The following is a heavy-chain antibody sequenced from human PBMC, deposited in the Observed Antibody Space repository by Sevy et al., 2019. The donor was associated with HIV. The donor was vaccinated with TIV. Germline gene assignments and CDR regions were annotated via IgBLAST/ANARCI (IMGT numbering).Heavy chain of an antibody. CDR2: VSFDETNK. D-gene: IGHD6-13*01. Sequence: GGSLRLSCAASGFTFNIFAMQWVRQAPGKGLEWVSVVSFDETNKQYVDSVKGRFTISRDNSKNTLYLQMNSLTTEDTGVYYCARDHNIAGSASGRGYFDHWGQGTLVTVSS. CDR1: GFTFNIFA. V-gene: IGHV3-30-3*01. J-gene: IGHJ4*02. CDR3: ARDHNIAGSASGRGYFDH.